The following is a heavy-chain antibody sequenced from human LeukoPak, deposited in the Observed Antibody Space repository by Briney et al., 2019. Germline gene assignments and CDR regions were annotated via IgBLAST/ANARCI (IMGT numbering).Heavy chain of an antibody. Sequence: SETLSLTCAVYGGSFSGYYWSWIRQPPGKGLEWVGEINHSGSTNYNPSLKSRVTISVDTSKNQFSLKLSSVTAADTAVYYCARGDRSTYYDFWSGYGYYYGMDVWGQGTTVTVSS. D-gene: IGHD3-3*01. J-gene: IGHJ6*02. CDR3: ARGDRSTYYDFWSGYGYYYGMDV. V-gene: IGHV4-34*01. CDR2: INHSGST. CDR1: GGSFSGYY.